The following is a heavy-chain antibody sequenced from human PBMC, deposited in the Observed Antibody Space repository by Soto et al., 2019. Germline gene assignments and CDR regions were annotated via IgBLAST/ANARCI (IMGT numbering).Heavy chain of an antibody. CDR1: GYTFTSYA. Sequence: ASVKVSCKASGYTFTSYAMHWVRQAPGQRLEWMGWINAGNGNTKYSQKFQGRVTITRDTSASTAYMELSSLGSEDTAVYYCARSIVVVTALDYWGQGTRVTVSS. D-gene: IGHD2-21*02. V-gene: IGHV1-3*01. CDR3: ARSIVVVTALDY. J-gene: IGHJ4*02. CDR2: INAGNGNT.